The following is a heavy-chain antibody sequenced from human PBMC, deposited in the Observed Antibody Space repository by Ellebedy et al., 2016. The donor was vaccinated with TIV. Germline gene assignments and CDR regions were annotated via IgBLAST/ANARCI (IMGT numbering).Heavy chain of an antibody. J-gene: IGHJ4*02. CDR3: GRATPRYFDVVTGYGLVDF. D-gene: IGHD3-9*01. CDR1: GYTFHNHY. CDR2: INPSGGPP. V-gene: IGHV1-46*02. Sequence: AASVKVSCKASGYTFHNHYLHWVRQAPGQGLEWMGFINPSGGPPRYAQKFQGRVTLTTDTSTSAVYMELSTLNSEDTAVYYCGRATPRYFDVVTGYGLVDFWGLGTLVAVSS.